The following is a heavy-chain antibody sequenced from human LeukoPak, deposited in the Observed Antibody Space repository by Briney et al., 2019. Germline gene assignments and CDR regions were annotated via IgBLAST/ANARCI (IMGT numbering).Heavy chain of an antibody. D-gene: IGHD3-22*01. CDR3: AADDYDSSGYYRPYFDY. CDR1: GGSISSYY. V-gene: IGHV4-59*01. CDR2: IYYSGST. Sequence: SSETLSLTCTVSGGSISSYYWSWIRQPPGKGLEWIGHIYYSGSTNYNPSLKSRVTISVDTSKNQFSLKLSSVTAADTAVYYCAADDYDSSGYYRPYFDYWGQGTLVTVSS. J-gene: IGHJ4*02.